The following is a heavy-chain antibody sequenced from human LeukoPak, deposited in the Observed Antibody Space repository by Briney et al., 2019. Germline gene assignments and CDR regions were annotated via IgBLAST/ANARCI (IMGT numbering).Heavy chain of an antibody. Sequence: GGCLRLSCAASGFTFSNYWMSWVRQAPGKGLEWVANIKQDGSEKYYVDSVKGRFTISRDNAKNSLYLQMNSLRAEDTAVYWCARDDDYYYYGLDVWGQGTTVTVSS. CDR3: ARDDDYYYYGLDV. CDR2: IKQDGSEK. J-gene: IGHJ6*02. V-gene: IGHV3-7*01. CDR1: GFTFSNYW.